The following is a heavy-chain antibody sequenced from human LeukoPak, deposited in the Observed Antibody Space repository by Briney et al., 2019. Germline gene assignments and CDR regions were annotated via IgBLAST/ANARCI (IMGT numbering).Heavy chain of an antibody. D-gene: IGHD3-22*01. CDR1: GLTFSSYS. CDR3: ARGGAVDYYDSSGHPLY. J-gene: IGHJ4*02. CDR2: ISSSSSYI. Sequence: GGSLRLSCAASGLTFSSYSMNWVRQAPGKGLEWVSSISSSSSYIYYADSVKGRFTISRDNAKNSLYLQMNSLRAEDTAVYYCARGGAVDYYDSSGHPLYWGQGTLVTVSS. V-gene: IGHV3-21*01.